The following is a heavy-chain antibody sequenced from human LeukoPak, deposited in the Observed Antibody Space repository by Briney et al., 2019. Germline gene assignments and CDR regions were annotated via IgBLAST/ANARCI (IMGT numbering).Heavy chain of an antibody. CDR3: TTDLRPRRGY. CDR1: GFSFSGYA. V-gene: IGHV3-23*01. CDR2: ISGSGGST. J-gene: IGHJ4*02. D-gene: IGHD1-14*01. Sequence: GGSLRLSCAAAGFSFSGYAMSWVRQAPGKGLEWVSAISGSGGSTYYADSVKGRFTISRDNSKNTLYLQMNSLRAEDTAVYYCTTDLRPRRGYWGQGTLVTVSS.